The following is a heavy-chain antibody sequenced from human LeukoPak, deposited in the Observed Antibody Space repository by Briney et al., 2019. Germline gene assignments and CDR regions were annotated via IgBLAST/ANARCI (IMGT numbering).Heavy chain of an antibody. CDR3: ARDHLNWNYGYYYYGMDV. CDR1: GYTFTGYY. Sequence: ASVKVSCKACGYTFTGYYMHWVRQDPGQGLEWMGWINPNSGGTNYAQKFQGRVTMTRDTSISTAYMELSRLRSDDTALYYCARDHLNWNYGYYYYGMDVWGQGTTVNVSS. CDR2: INPNSGGT. J-gene: IGHJ6*02. D-gene: IGHD1-7*01. V-gene: IGHV1-2*02.